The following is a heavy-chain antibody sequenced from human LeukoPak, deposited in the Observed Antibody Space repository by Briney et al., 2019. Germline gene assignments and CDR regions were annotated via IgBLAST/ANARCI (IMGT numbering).Heavy chain of an antibody. CDR3: ARDPLSDFWSGYLGIPYGMDV. D-gene: IGHD3-3*01. CDR2: IYYSGST. V-gene: IGHV4-31*03. CDR1: GGSISSGGYY. Sequence: PSQTLSLTCTVSGGSISSGGYYWSWIRQHPGKGLEWIGYIYYSGSTYYNPSLKSRVTISVDTSKNQFSLKLSSVTAADTAVYYCARDPLSDFWSGYLGIPYGMDVWGQGTTVTVSS. J-gene: IGHJ6*02.